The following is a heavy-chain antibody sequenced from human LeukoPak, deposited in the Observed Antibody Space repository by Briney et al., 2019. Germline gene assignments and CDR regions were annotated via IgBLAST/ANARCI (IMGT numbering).Heavy chain of an antibody. D-gene: IGHD3-10*01. CDR3: ANYLYGLGSYSFDY. J-gene: IGHJ4*02. Sequence: ASVKVSCKASGYSFTGYYMHWVGQAPGQGLEWMGWINPNSGGTNYAQKFQGRVTMTRDTSISTAYMELSRLRSDVTAVYYCANYLYGLGSYSFDYWGRGTLVTVSS. CDR2: INPNSGGT. CDR1: GYSFTGYY. V-gene: IGHV1-2*02.